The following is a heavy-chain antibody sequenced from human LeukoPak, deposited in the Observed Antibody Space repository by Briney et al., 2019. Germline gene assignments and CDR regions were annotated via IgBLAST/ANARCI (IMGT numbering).Heavy chain of an antibody. CDR2: IYHSGST. J-gene: IGHJ4*02. CDR3: ARGAPPQN. V-gene: IGHV4-30-2*01. CDR1: GGSISSGGYY. Sequence: SETLSLTCTVSGGSISSGGYYWSWIRQPPGKGLEWIGYIYHSGSTYYNPSLKSRVTISVDRSKNQFSLKLSSVTAADTAVYYCARGAPPQNWGQGTLVTVSS.